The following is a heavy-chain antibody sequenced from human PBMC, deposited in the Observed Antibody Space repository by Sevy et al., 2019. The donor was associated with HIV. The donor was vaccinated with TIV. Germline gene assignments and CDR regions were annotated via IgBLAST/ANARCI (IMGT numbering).Heavy chain of an antibody. J-gene: IGHJ6*02. Sequence: SESLSLTCTVSGDSISGYYWSWIRQPPGKGLEWIGYFYYSRSTNYNSSLKSRVTISVDTSKNQVSLKVSSVTTADTAVYYCARAYSEYYYGMDVWGQGTTVTVSS. CDR1: GDSISGYY. D-gene: IGHD4-4*01. V-gene: IGHV4-59*01. CDR3: ARAYSEYYYGMDV. CDR2: FYYSRST.